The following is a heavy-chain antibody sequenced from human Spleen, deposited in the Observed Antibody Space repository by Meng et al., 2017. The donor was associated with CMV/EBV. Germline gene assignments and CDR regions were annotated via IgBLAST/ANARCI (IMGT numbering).Heavy chain of an antibody. D-gene: IGHD3-16*01. CDR1: GFTFSSYG. Sequence: GESLKISCAASGFTFSSYGMHWVRQAPGKGLEWVAVIWYDGSNKYYADSVKGRFTISRDNSKNSLYLQMNSLRIEDTALYYCARVITPYYFDSWGQGTLVTVSS. J-gene: IGHJ4*02. CDR3: ARVITPYYFDS. CDR2: IWYDGSNK. V-gene: IGHV3-33*01.